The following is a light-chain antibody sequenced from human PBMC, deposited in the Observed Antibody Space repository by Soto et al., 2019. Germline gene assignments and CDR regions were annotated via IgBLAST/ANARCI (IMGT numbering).Light chain of an antibody. Sequence: QSVLTQPPSASGSPGQSVTISCTGTSSDVGGYNFVSWYQHFPGKAPKLIIQEITSRPCGDLDRISGTKSGNTASLTVYRLRTDDQAHYHCSSYGGSNNFVFGTGTKVTVL. CDR2: EIT. CDR1: SSDVGGYNF. V-gene: IGLV2-8*01. J-gene: IGLJ1*01. CDR3: SSYGGSNNFV.